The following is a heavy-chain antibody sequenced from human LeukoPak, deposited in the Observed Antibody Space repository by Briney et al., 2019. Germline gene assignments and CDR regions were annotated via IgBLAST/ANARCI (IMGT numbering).Heavy chain of an antibody. CDR1: GFDFSTYA. Sequence: GGSLRLSCAASGFDFSTYAINWVRQAPGKGLEWVSSISTTSTYIFYADSLKGRFTISRDNAKNSVYLQMNTLRPEDTAVYYCARDLSDDAFDIWGQGTMVTVSS. CDR3: ARDLSDDAFDI. CDR2: ISTTSTYI. J-gene: IGHJ3*02. V-gene: IGHV3-21*01. D-gene: IGHD3-3*01.